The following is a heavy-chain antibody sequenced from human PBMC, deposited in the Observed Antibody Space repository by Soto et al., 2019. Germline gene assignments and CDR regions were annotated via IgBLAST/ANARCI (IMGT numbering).Heavy chain of an antibody. CDR3: ARDYWGGYSYGYYYYYYGMDV. Sequence: SVKVSCKASGYTFTGYYMHWVRQAPGQGLEWMGGIIPIFGTANYAQKFQGRVTITADESTSTAYMELSSLRSEDTAVYYCARDYWGGYSYGYYYYYYGMDVWGQGTTVTVSS. J-gene: IGHJ6*02. CDR1: GYTFTGYY. CDR2: IIPIFGTA. V-gene: IGHV1-69*13. D-gene: IGHD5-18*01.